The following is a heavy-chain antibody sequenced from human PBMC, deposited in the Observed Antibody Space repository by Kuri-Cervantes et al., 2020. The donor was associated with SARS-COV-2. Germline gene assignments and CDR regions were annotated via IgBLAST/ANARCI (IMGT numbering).Heavy chain of an antibody. V-gene: IGHV3-64*02. CDR2: ISSKGGST. J-gene: IGHJ4*02. D-gene: IGHD2-2*01. CDR3: ARGRCSSTSCYLFDY. Sequence: GESLKISCAASGFTFSSYAMHWVRQAPGKGLEYVSVISSKGGSTYDADFVKGRFTISRDNSKNTLYLQMGSPRAEDMAVYYCARGRCSSTSCYLFDYWGQGTLVTVSS. CDR1: GFTFSSYA.